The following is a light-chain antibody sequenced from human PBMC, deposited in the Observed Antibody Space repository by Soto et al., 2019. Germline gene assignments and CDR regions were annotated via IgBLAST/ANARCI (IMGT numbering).Light chain of an antibody. V-gene: IGKV3-20*01. J-gene: IGKJ1*01. CDR3: QQYGSSGT. CDR1: QSVSNNY. CDR2: GAS. Sequence: EIVLTQSPGTLSLSPGARDTLSCMASQSVSNNYLAWYQQKPGQAPRLLIYGASNRATGIPDRFSGSGSGTDFTLTISRLEPEDFAVYYCQQYGSSGTFGQGTKVDI.